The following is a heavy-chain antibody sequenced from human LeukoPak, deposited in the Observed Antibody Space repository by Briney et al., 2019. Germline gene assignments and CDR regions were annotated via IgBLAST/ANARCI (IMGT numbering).Heavy chain of an antibody. CDR3: AKNKAGTRAIEY. Sequence: PGGSLRLSCAASGFTFNNYAMSCARQAPGKGLEWVSTISSSGGATYYADSVKGRFTISRDNSETTLYLQMHRLRAEDTAIYYCAKNKAGTRAIEYWGQGTLVTVSS. V-gene: IGHV3-23*01. J-gene: IGHJ4*02. CDR1: GFTFNNYA. D-gene: IGHD6-19*01. CDR2: ISSSGGAT.